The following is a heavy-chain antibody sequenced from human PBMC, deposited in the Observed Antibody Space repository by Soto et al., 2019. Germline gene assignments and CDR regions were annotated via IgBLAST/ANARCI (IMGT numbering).Heavy chain of an antibody. CDR2: IASSGTTT. CDR3: ATRSGGGGAFDI. V-gene: IGHV3-48*03. J-gene: IGHJ3*02. D-gene: IGHD3-10*01. CDR1: GFTFSSYE. Sequence: EVPLVESGGGLVQPGGSLRLSCAASGFTFSSYEMNWVRQAPGKGLEWVSYIASSGTTTYYAESVRGRFTISRDNAKNSLYLQMNSLRAEDTAVYYCATRSGGGGAFDIWGQGTMVTVSS.